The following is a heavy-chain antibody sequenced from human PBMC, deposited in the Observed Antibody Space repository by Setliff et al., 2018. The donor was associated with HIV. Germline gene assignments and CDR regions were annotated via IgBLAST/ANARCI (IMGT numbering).Heavy chain of an antibody. V-gene: IGHV3-53*01. CDR2: IYSDGST. Sequence: GGSLRLSCAASGFTVSSHYMSWVRQAPGKGLEWVSTIYSDGSTYHADSVKGRFTLARDTSKNTPSLQMNSLRAEDTALYYCAKDYTPTFWEYNWFDVWGQGTQVTVSS. CDR1: GFTVSSHY. J-gene: IGHJ5*02. CDR3: AKDYTPTFWEYNWFDV. D-gene: IGHD3-16*01.